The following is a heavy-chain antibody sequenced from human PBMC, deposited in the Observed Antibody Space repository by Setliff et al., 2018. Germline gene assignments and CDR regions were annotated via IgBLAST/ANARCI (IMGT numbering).Heavy chain of an antibody. V-gene: IGHV4-59*01. CDR3: ARTRYGLGGRPY. Sequence: SETLSLTCTVSGDSISGDYWSWIRQPPGKGLEWIGFIHYSGSTNYNPSLKSRVTISLDTLKNQFSLRLSSVTAADTAVYYCARTRYGLGGRPYWGQGTLVTVSS. CDR2: IHYSGST. CDR1: GDSISGDY. J-gene: IGHJ4*02. D-gene: IGHD2-15*01.